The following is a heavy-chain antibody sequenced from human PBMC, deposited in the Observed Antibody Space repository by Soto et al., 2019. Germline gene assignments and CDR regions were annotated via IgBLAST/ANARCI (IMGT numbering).Heavy chain of an antibody. V-gene: IGHV3-30*18. CDR3: AKDKPERYYDILTGYYRRWYYYYGMDV. J-gene: IGHJ6*02. CDR1: GFTFSSYG. CDR2: ISYDGSNK. Sequence: PGGSLRLSCAASGFTFSSYGMHWVRQAPGKGLEWVAVISYDGSNKYYADSVKGRFTISRDNSKNTLYLQMNSLRAEDTAVYYCAKDKPERYYDILTGYYRRWYYYYGMDVWGQGTKVTVSS. D-gene: IGHD3-9*01.